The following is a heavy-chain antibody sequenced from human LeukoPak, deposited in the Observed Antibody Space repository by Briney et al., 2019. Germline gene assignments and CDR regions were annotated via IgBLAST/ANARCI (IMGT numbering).Heavy chain of an antibody. J-gene: IGHJ4*02. CDR1: GXTFSSYA. V-gene: IGHV3-23*01. CDR2: IGAGGTFT. D-gene: IGHD4-11*01. Sequence: PGGSLRLSCTASGXTFSSYAMNWVRQAPGKGLEWVSGIGAGGTFTYYADSVKGRFTIFRDNSRNTLYLQMNSLRADDTVVYYCAKDLDYTTYGHYFDYWGQGTLVTVSS. CDR3: AKDLDYTTYGHYFDY.